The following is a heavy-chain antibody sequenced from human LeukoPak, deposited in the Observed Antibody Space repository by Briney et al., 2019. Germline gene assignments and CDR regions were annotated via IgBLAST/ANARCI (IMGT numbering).Heavy chain of an antibody. CDR2: INPNSGGT. J-gene: IGHJ4*02. V-gene: IGHV1-2*06. CDR1: GYTFTGYY. D-gene: IGHD5-18*01. CDR3: AARGYRYADPIDY. Sequence: GASVKVSCKASGYTFTGYYMHWVRQVPGQGLEWMGRINPNSGGTNYAQKFQGRVTMTRDTSISTAYMELSRLRSDDTAVYYCAARGYRYADPIDYWGQGTLVTVSS.